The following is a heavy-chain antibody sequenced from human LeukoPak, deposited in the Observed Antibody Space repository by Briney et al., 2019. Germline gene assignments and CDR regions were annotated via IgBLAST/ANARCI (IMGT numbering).Heavy chain of an antibody. Sequence: GGSLRLSCAASGFTFSSYSMNWVRQAPGKGLEWVSYISSSSSTMYYADSVKGRFTISRDNAKNSLYLQMNSLRDEDTAVYYCAREEDGGFWFDPWGQGTLVTVSS. CDR1: GFTFSSYS. CDR3: AREEDGGFWFDP. V-gene: IGHV3-48*02. J-gene: IGHJ5*02. CDR2: ISSSSSTM. D-gene: IGHD3-10*01.